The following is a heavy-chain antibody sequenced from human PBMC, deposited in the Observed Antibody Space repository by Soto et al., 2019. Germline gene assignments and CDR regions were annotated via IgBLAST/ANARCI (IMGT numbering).Heavy chain of an antibody. D-gene: IGHD3-22*01. J-gene: IGHJ4*02. CDR1: GYTFTSYG. V-gene: IGHV1-18*01. CDR3: AVHYGGYYDSSGLPDY. Sequence: ASVKVSCKASGYTFTSYGISWVRQAPGQGLEWMGWISAYNGNTNYAQKLQGRVTMTTDTSTSTAYMELRSLRSDDTAVYYCAVHYGGYYDSSGLPDYWGQGTLVTVSS. CDR2: ISAYNGNT.